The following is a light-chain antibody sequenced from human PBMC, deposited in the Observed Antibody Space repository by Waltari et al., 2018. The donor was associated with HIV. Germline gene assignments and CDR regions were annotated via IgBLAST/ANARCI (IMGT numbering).Light chain of an antibody. V-gene: IGKV3-20*01. CDR3: QQYDTPPFT. CDR1: HSVNNRY. J-gene: IGKJ3*01. Sequence: EIVLTNSPSTLFMSPETRAPLFCRASHSVNNRYIAWYQQKHGQTPRLLMYGASSRATGIPDRFSGSGSGTDFTLTISRLEPEDFAVYYCQQYDTPPFTFGPGTKVDIK. CDR2: GAS.